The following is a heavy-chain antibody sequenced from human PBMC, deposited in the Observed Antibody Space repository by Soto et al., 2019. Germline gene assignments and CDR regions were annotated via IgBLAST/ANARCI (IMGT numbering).Heavy chain of an antibody. V-gene: IGHV4-38-2*01. CDR1: GDSISRGYH. J-gene: IGHJ6*02. D-gene: IGHD3-9*01. Sequence: SETLSLTCAVSGDSISRGYHWAWIRQPPGKGLEWVASIYHSGTTYYNPSLTSRVTISVDTSKNQFSLKLSSVTAADTAVYYCASGGDILTGSLVYYGMDVWGQGTTVTVSS. CDR2: IYHSGTT. CDR3: ASGGDILTGSLVYYGMDV.